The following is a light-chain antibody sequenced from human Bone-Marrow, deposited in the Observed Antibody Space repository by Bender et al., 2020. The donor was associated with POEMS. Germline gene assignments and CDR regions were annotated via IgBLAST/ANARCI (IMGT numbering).Light chain of an antibody. CDR2: SEN. CDR3: AAWDAGLSGGV. CDR1: NSKTGTTA. J-gene: IGLJ3*02. Sequence: QSVLTQPPSASGTPGQRVTIFCFESNSKTGTTAVTWYKHFLGTAPKLLIYSENQRPSGVPDQFYAFKSGTPASLAISGLQSEDEADYYCAAWDAGLSGGVFGGGTKLTVL. V-gene: IGLV1-44*01.